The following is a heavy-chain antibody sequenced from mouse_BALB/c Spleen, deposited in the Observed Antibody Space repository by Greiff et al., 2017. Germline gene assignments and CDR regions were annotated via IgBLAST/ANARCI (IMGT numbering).Heavy chain of an antibody. Sequence: EVQLQQSGAELVKPGASVKLSCTASGFNIKDTYMHWVKQRPEQGLEWIGRIDPANGNTKYDPKFQGKATITADTSSNTAYLQLSSLTSEDTAVYYCAGRCNYPYAMDYWGQGTSVTVSS. J-gene: IGHJ4*01. D-gene: IGHD2-1*01. CDR2: IDPANGNT. V-gene: IGHV14-3*02. CDR3: AGRCNYPYAMDY. CDR1: GFNIKDTY.